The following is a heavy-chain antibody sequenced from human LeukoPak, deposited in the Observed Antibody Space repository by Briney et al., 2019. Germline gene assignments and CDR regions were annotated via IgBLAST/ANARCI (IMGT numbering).Heavy chain of an antibody. V-gene: IGHV4-61*02. CDR3: ARRGPLGPNYYYYYMDV. D-gene: IGHD3-16*01. Sequence: NPSETLSLTCTVSGDSISSGSYYWSWIRQPAGKGLEWIGRIYTSGSTNYNPSLKSRVTISVDTSKNQFSLKLSSVTAADTAVYYCARRGPLGPNYYYYYMDVWGKGTTVTISS. CDR1: GDSISSGSYY. J-gene: IGHJ6*03. CDR2: IYTSGST.